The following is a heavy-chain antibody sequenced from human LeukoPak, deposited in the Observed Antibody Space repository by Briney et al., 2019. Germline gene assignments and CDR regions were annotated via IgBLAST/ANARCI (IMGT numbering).Heavy chain of an antibody. CDR1: GYTFTGYY. D-gene: IGHD2-21*01. CDR3: AGLSGDNDYFDY. V-gene: IGHV1-2*02. Sequence: ASVKVSCKASGYTFTGYYMHWVRQAPGQGLEWMGWINPNSGGTNYAQKFQGRVTITTDESTSTAYMELSSLRSEDTAVYYCAGLSGDNDYFDYWGQGTLVTVSS. CDR2: INPNSGGT. J-gene: IGHJ4*02.